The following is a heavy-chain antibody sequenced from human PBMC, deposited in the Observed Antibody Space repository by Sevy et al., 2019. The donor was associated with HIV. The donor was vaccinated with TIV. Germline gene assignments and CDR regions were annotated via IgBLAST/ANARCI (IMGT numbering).Heavy chain of an antibody. D-gene: IGHD3-22*01. V-gene: IGHV3-30-3*01. CDR3: ARDLGYESSGYLPFFDP. Sequence: GGSLRLSCAASGLTFSSHAMHWVRQAPGKGLESVAVISYDGNIRYYGDSVKGRFTISRDDSKNTLYLQMNSLRAEDTAVYYCARDLGYESSGYLPFFDPWGQGTLVTVSS. CDR2: ISYDGNIR. CDR1: GLTFSSHA. J-gene: IGHJ5*02.